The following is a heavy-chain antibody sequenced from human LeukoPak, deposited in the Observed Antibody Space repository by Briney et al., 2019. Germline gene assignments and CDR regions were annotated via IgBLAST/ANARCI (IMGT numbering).Heavy chain of an antibody. J-gene: IGHJ4*02. D-gene: IGHD2-15*01. CDR2: ISYDGSNK. Sequence: GGSLRLSCAASGFTFSSYGMHWVRQAPGKGLEWVAAISYDGSNKYYADSVKGRFTISRDNSKNTLYLQMNSLRAEDTAVYYCAKDDESGGSRYWGQGTLVTVSS. CDR3: AKDDESGGSRY. V-gene: IGHV3-30*18. CDR1: GFTFSSYG.